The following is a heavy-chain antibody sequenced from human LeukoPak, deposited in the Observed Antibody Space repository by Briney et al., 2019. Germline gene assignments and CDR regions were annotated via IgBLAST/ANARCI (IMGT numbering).Heavy chain of an antibody. CDR3: VRHCSSSSCYDY. V-gene: IGHV3-74*01. D-gene: IGHD2-15*01. J-gene: IGHJ4*02. CDR2: INNDGSST. CDR1: GFTFSSYW. Sequence: PGGSLRLSCAASGFTFSSYWMHWVRQAPGKGLMWVSRINNDGSSTSYADSVKGRLTISRDNAKNTLYLQMNSLRAEDTAVYYCVRHCSSSSCYDYWGQGTLVTVSS.